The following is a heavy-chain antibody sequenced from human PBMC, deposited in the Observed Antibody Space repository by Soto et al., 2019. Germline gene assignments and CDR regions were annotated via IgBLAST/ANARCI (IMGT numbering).Heavy chain of an antibody. J-gene: IGHJ4*02. CDR1: GYPFTTYY. CDR2: IDPRSGGT. D-gene: IGHD3-10*01. CDR3: ATDDYGIFPY. Sequence: ASVKVSCKVSGYPFTTYYIHWVRQAPGQGLEWMGWIDPRSGGTVYEQKFQGRVTMTRDTSISTVYMDLSGLTSDDTALYYCATDDYGIFPYWGQGSLVTSPQ. V-gene: IGHV1-2*02.